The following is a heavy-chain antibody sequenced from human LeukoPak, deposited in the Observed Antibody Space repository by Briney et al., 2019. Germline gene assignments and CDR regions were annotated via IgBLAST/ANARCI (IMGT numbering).Heavy chain of an antibody. CDR3: AKGLRLIDY. D-gene: IGHD6-25*01. V-gene: IGHV4-61*02. J-gene: IGHJ4*02. CDR2: IYTSGST. CDR1: GGSIRSGSYY. Sequence: TSETLSLTCTVSGGSIRSGSYYWSWIRQPAGKGLEWIGRIYTSGSTNYNPSLKSRVTISVDTSKNQFSLKLSSVTAADTAVYYCAKGLRLIDYWGQGTLVTVSS.